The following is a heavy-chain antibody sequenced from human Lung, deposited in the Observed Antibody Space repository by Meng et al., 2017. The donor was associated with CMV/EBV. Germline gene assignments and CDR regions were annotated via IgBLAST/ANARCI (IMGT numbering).Heavy chain of an antibody. CDR3: ARAVRHCSSTSCYPRGGWQLMRY. Sequence: ASVKVSXQASGYTFTSYYMHWVRQAPGQGLEWMGIINPSGGSTSYAQKFQGRVTMTRDTSTSTVYMELSSLRSEDTAVYYCARAVRHCSSTSCYPRGGWQLMRYWGQGXLVTVSS. CDR2: INPSGGST. V-gene: IGHV1-46*01. J-gene: IGHJ4*02. CDR1: GYTFTSYY. D-gene: IGHD2-2*01.